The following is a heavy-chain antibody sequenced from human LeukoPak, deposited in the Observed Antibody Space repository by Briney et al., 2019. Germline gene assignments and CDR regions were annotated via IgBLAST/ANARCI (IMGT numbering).Heavy chain of an antibody. J-gene: IGHJ6*03. D-gene: IGHD6-6*01. CDR1: GGPISSHY. CDR3: ARWSGSVTARNYYYYMDV. CDR2: IYYSGTT. V-gene: IGHV4-59*08. Sequence: SETLSLTCTVSGGPISSHYWSWIRQPPGKGLKWIGYIYYSGTTHYNPSLKSRVTISIDTSKNQFSLKLSSVTAADTAVYYCARWSGSVTARNYYYYMDVWGEGTTVTVSS.